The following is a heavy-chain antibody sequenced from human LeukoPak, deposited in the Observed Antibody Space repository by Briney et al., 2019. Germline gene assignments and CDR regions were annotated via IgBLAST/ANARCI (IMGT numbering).Heavy chain of an antibody. J-gene: IGHJ4*02. CDR2: MQSTGNS. D-gene: IGHD5-18*01. CDR3: ARDKRHSYGRYFDH. CDR1: GDSISTYH. Sequence: SETVSLTCSVSGDSISTYHWNWIRKPPGKGLEWIGYMQSTGNSKYNPSLRSRVTMFVYTSKNQVALILSSVTAADTAVYYCARDKRHSYGRYFDHWGQGALVTVSS. V-gene: IGHV4-59*01.